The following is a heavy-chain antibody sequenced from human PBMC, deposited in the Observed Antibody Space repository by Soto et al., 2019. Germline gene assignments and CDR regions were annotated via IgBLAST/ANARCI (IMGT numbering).Heavy chain of an antibody. CDR1: GYDFNTNW. J-gene: IGHJ4*02. CDR3: ARLPRDCNKTSCYYADH. CDR2: MYPGDSDT. Sequence: GESLKLSCRGSGYDFNTNWFGWGRQLPGRGLEGGGIMYPGDSDTRLHPSLQGHVTLSADVTVSTAFLQWRTLKTSDSGMYFCARLPRDCNKTSCYYADHWGQGTSVTVSS. V-gene: IGHV5-51*01. D-gene: IGHD3-22*01.